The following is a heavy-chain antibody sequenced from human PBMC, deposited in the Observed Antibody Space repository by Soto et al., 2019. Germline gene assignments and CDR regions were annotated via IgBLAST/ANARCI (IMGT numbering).Heavy chain of an antibody. CDR1: GFTFSSYG. D-gene: IGHD6-6*01. Sequence: QVQLVGSGGGVVQPGRSLRLSCAASGFTFSSYGMHWVRQAPGKGLEWVAVISYDGSNKYYADSVKGRFTISRDNSKNTLYLQMNSLRAEDTAVYYCAKDQGGGYSSSPLDYWGQGTLVTVSS. V-gene: IGHV3-30*18. CDR3: AKDQGGGYSSSPLDY. CDR2: ISYDGSNK. J-gene: IGHJ4*02.